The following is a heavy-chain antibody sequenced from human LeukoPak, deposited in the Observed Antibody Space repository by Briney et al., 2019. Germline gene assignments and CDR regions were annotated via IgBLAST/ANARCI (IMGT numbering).Heavy chain of an antibody. CDR2: IYPGDSDT. CDR3: ARRPQLRSELDY. D-gene: IGHD1-7*01. Sequence: GESLKISCKGSGYSFTTYWIGWVRQMPGKGLEWMGIIYPGDSDTRYSPSFQGQVTIPADKSTNTAYLQWSSLKASDTAIYYCARRPQLRSELDYWGQGTLVTVSS. J-gene: IGHJ4*02. CDR1: GYSFTTYW. V-gene: IGHV5-51*01.